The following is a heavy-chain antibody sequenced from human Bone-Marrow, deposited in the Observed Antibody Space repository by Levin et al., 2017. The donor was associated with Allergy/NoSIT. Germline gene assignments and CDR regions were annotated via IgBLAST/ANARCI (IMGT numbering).Heavy chain of an antibody. Sequence: GGSLRLSCAASGFSFSTYGMHWVRQAPGKGPEWVAVISFDGSSKYYADSVRGRFTLSRDNSKNTLYLQMNSLRPEDTAIYYCAKDRVTVAGTGEYYFYGMDVWGQGTAVTVS. CDR3: AKDRVTVAGTGEYYFYGMDV. V-gene: IGHV3-30*18. J-gene: IGHJ6*02. D-gene: IGHD6-19*01. CDR2: ISFDGSSK. CDR1: GFSFSTYG.